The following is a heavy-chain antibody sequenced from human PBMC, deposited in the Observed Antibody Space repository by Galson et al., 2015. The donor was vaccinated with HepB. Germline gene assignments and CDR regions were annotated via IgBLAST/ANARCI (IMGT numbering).Heavy chain of an antibody. CDR3: AREAPGTLYFDY. D-gene: IGHD2-2*01. Sequence: SVKVSCKASGYTFTSYYMHWVRQAPGQGLEWMGMIDPSNAATNFAQRFQGRVTMTRDTSTSTVYMDLSGLTSEDTAVYYCAREAPGTLYFDYWGQGTLVTVSS. CDR2: IDPSNAAT. J-gene: IGHJ4*02. V-gene: IGHV1-46*03. CDR1: GYTFTSYY.